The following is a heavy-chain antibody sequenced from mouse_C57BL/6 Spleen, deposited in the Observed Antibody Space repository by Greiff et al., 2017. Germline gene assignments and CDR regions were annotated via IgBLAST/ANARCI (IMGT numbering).Heavy chain of an antibody. Sequence: VQLKESGPGMVKPSPSLSLTCTVTGYSITSGYDWHWIRHFPGNKLEWMGYISYSGSTNYNPSLKSRISITHDTSKNHFFLKLNSVTTEDTATYYCARHWDYFDYWGQGTTLTVSS. J-gene: IGHJ2*01. CDR3: ARHWDYFDY. CDR2: ISYSGST. D-gene: IGHD4-1*01. CDR1: GYSITSGYD. V-gene: IGHV3-1*01.